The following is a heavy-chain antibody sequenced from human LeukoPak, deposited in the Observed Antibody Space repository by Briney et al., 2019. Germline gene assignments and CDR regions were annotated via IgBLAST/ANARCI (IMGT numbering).Heavy chain of an antibody. CDR2: IYTSGTT. D-gene: IGHD2-15*01. J-gene: IGHJ4*02. V-gene: IGHV4-4*07. CDR3: ARTSPRAATFDY. CDR1: GGSISSYY. Sequence: SETLSLTCAVSGGSISSYYWSWIRQPAGKGLEWIGRIYTSGTTNYNPYLKSRVTMSVDTSKNQFSLNLNSVTAADTAVYYCARTSPRAATFDYWGQGTLVTVSS.